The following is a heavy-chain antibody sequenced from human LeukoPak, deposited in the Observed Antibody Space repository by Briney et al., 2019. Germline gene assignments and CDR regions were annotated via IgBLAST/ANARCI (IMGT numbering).Heavy chain of an antibody. D-gene: IGHD3-22*01. CDR1: GGSISSYY. J-gene: IGHJ3*02. CDR2: IYTSGST. V-gene: IGHV4-4*07. CDR3: ARDRRATMIVVGGDAFDI. Sequence: PSETLSLTCTVSGGSISSYYWSWIQQPAGKGLEGIGRIYTSGSTNYNPSLKSRVTMSVDTSKNQFSLKLSSVTAADTAVYYCARDRRATMIVVGGDAFDIWGQGTMVTVSS.